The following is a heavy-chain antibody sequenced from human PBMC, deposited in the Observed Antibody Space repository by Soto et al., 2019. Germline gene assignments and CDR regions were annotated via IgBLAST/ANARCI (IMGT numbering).Heavy chain of an antibody. CDR3: AKVRQRAYSFAYVFDN. CDR2: ISYEGSNK. J-gene: IGHJ4*02. Sequence: QVQLVESGGGVVQPGRSLRLSCAASGFTFSNYGMHWVRQAPGKGLEWVAIISYEGSNKNYADSVKGRFTISRDNAKNTLYLQMNSLRPEDTAVYYCAKVRQRAYSFAYVFDNWGQGTLVTVSS. V-gene: IGHV3-30*18. D-gene: IGHD5-18*01. CDR1: GFTFSNYG.